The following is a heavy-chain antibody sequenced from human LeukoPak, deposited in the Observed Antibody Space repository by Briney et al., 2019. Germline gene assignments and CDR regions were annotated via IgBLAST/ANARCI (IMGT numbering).Heavy chain of an antibody. Sequence: GGSLRLSCAASGFTFSSYAMHRVRQAPGKGLEWVAVISYDGSNKYYADSVKGRFTISRDNSKNTLYLQMNSLRAEDTAVYYCVRSLSSELGIGYFDYWGQGTLVTVSS. CDR3: VRSLSSELGIGYFDY. J-gene: IGHJ4*02. CDR1: GFTFSSYA. V-gene: IGHV3-30-3*01. D-gene: IGHD7-27*01. CDR2: ISYDGSNK.